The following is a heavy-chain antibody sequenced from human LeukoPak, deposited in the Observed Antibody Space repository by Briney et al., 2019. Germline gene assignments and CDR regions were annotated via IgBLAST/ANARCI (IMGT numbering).Heavy chain of an antibody. Sequence: SETLSLTCTVSGGSISSYYWSWIRQPPGKGLEWIGYIYYSGSTNYNPSLESRVTISVDTSKNQSSLKLSSVTAADTAVYYCARSYEHPTYYFDYWGQGTLVTVSS. J-gene: IGHJ4*02. V-gene: IGHV4-59*01. CDR2: IYYSGST. D-gene: IGHD2/OR15-2a*01. CDR3: ARSYEHPTYYFDY. CDR1: GGSISSYY.